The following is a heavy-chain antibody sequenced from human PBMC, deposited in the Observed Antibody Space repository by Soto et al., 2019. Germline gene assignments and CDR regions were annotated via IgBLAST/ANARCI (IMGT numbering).Heavy chain of an antibody. J-gene: IGHJ5*02. Sequence: QVHLVQSGVEVKTPGASVKVSCQASGYTFFTYDMSWVRQAPGQGLEWMGRISTYSGGTKYAQKVQGRVTMTTDTSTTTAYRELRSLRSHATAVYYWAIKPGPTTSENWFAPWGQGTLVTVS. V-gene: IGHV1-18*04. CDR2: ISTYSGGT. CDR3: AIKPGPTTSENWFAP. CDR1: GYTFFTYD. D-gene: IGHD5-12*01.